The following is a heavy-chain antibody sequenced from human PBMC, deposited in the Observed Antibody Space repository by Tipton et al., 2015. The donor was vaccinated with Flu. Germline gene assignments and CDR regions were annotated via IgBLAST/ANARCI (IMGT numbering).Heavy chain of an antibody. CDR3: ARVATGAGGAFDI. D-gene: IGHD7-27*01. CDR2: ISWNSGSI. V-gene: IGHV3-9*01. CDR1: GFTFDDYA. J-gene: IGHJ3*02. Sequence: SLRLSCAASGFTFDDYAMHWVRQAPGKGLEWVSGISWNSGSIGYADSVKGRFAISRDNTKNSLYLQMTSLTAEDTAVYYCARVATGAGGAFDIWGQGTMVTVS.